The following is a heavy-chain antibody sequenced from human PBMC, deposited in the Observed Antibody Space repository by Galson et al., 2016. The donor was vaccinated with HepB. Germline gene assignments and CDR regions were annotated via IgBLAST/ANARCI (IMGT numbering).Heavy chain of an antibody. D-gene: IGHD5-18*01. V-gene: IGHV3-7*04. CDR2: VKQDGSEK. CDR1: GFPLSNFW. Sequence: SLRLSCAASGFPLSNFWMNWVRQAPGKGLQWVANVKQDGSEKYYAESVKGRFTISRDNARNSVFLQMNSLRPDETAVYYRGRAQWIPARRAAYFDYWGQGILVTVSS. J-gene: IGHJ4*02. CDR3: GRAQWIPARRAAYFDY.